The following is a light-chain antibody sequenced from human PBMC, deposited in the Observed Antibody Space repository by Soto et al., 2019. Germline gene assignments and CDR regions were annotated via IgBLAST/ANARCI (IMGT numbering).Light chain of an antibody. V-gene: IGKV1-12*01. Sequence: DVQMTQSLFSMCASVGDTVTITCRASQGVSTWLAWYQQKPGKAPKVLIYHASNLQSGVPSRFSGSGSGTDFTLTISSLQPEDFATYYCQQANYFPYTFGQGTRLEI. J-gene: IGKJ5*01. CDR1: QGVSTW. CDR3: QQANYFPYT. CDR2: HAS.